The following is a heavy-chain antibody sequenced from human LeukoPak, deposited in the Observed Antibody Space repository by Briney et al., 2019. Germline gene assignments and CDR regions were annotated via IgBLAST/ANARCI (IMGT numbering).Heavy chain of an antibody. V-gene: IGHV1-18*01. CDR3: ARDVGEYSGYATFYYYYGMDV. J-gene: IGHJ6*02. D-gene: IGHD5-12*01. CDR1: GYSFTSYG. CDR2: ISAYNGNT. Sequence: ASVKVSCKASGYSFTSYGISWVRQAPGQGLEWMGWISAYNGNTNYAQKLRGRVTMTTDTSASTAYMELRSLRSDDTAVYYCARDVGEYSGYATFYYYYGMDVWGQGTTVTVSS.